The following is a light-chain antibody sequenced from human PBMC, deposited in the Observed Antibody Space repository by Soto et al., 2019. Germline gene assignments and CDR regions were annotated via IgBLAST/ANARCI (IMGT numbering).Light chain of an antibody. J-gene: IGKJ4*01. V-gene: IGKV3-20*01. CDR3: QQYGSSRGLT. CDR2: GAS. CDR1: QSVSSGY. Sequence: EIVLTQSPGTLSLSPWGRPTLSGRSSQSVSSGYLAWYQQKPGQAPRLLIYGASTRATGIPARFSGSGSGADFTLTISRLEPEDFAVYYCQQYGSSRGLTVGEGTQVEIK.